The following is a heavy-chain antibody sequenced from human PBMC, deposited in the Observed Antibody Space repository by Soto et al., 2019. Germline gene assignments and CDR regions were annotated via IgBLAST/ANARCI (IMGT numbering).Heavy chain of an antibody. CDR3: ATSSAEHFHH. D-gene: IGHD2-2*01. J-gene: IGHJ1*01. CDR1: GFTFSNYE. CDR2: IPSSGGTI. Sequence: PGGSLRLSCAASGFTFSNYEMNWVRQAPGKGLEWVSYIPSSGGTIYYADSVKGRFTISRDNAKNSLYLQMNSLRAEDTAVYYCATSSAEHFHHWGQGTVVTVSS. V-gene: IGHV3-48*03.